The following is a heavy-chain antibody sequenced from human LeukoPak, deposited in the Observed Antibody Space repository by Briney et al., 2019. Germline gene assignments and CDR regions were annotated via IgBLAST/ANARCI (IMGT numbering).Heavy chain of an antibody. D-gene: IGHD2-15*01. CDR2: ISSGSDYI. J-gene: IGHJ5*01. V-gene: IGHV3-21*01. CDR3: ARGGRWFNC. CDR1: GFTFSLCS. Sequence: GGSLRLSCAVSGFTFSLCSMHCVRQAPGKGLEWVSSISSGSDYIFYGDSLKGRFSISRDNAKNSLYLQMNSLRAEDTAVYYFARGGRWFNCWGQGTLVSVSS.